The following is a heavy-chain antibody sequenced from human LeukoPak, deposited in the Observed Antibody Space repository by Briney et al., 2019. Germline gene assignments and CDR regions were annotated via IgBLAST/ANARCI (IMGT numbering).Heavy chain of an antibody. D-gene: IGHD7-27*01. Sequence: SETLSLTCTVSGYPVTSGYSWVWIRQPPGKGLEWIGSVYQSGSTYYNPSLKSRVTISVDTSKNQFSLKLRSVTAADTAVYYCAKEGGDWGEGYFDYWGQGTLVAVSS. V-gene: IGHV4-38-2*02. CDR3: AKEGGDWGEGYFDY. J-gene: IGHJ4*02. CDR1: GYPVTSGYS. CDR2: VYQSGST.